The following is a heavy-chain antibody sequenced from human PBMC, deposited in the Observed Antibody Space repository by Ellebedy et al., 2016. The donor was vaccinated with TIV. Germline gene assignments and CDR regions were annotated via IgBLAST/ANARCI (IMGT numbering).Heavy chain of an antibody. CDR3: ARSAGDSSGWFVS. V-gene: IGHV3-7*03. Sequence: GESLKISCAASGFTFSNYWMTWVRQATGKGPECVANIKQDGSEKYYVDSVKGRFTISRDNAKNSLFLQMNILRGDDTALYSCARSAGDSSGWFVSWGQGTVVIVSS. CDR1: GFTFSNYW. J-gene: IGHJ5*01. CDR2: IKQDGSEK. D-gene: IGHD3-22*01.